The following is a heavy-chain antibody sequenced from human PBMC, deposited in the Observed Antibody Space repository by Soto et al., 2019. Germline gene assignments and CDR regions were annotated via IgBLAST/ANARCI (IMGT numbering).Heavy chain of an antibody. J-gene: IGHJ5*02. CDR1: GFTFSSYW. CDR2: INSDGSST. Sequence: PCGSLILSCAASGFTFSSYWMHWVRQAPGKGLVWVSRINSDGSSTSYADPVKGRFTISRDNSKNTLHLQMNSLRVEDTAVYYCAKDGLGLPPDPWGQGTLVSVSS. V-gene: IGHV3-74*01. CDR3: AKDGLGLPPDP. D-gene: IGHD3-16*01.